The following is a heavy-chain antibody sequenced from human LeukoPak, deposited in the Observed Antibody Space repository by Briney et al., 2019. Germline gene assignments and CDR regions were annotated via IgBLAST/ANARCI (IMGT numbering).Heavy chain of an antibody. D-gene: IGHD1-26*01. CDR1: GYSFTTYW. V-gene: IGHV5-51*01. CDR3: ARPGSIVGATTMFWYFDL. CDR2: IYPGDSDT. Sequence: GESLKISCKGSGYSFTTYWIGWVRQMPGKGLEWMGIIYPGDSDTRYSPSFQGQVTISADKSISTAYLQWSSLKASDTAMYYRARPGSIVGATTMFWYFDLWGRGTLVTVAS. J-gene: IGHJ2*01.